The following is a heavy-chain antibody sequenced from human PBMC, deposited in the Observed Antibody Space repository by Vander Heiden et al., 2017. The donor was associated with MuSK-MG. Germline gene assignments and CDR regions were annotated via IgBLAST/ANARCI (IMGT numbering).Heavy chain of an antibody. CDR3: AKDFREIQLLAYYFDY. CDR2: ISRSGSAT. Sequence: EVQVLESGGGLVQPGGYLILSCAASGLPFSDYDMNWVSQAPGKGLEWVSTISRSGSATYFADSVGGWFTISRDNAKNTRDLKMSSMSAEETAVYYCAKDFREIQLLAYYFDYWVQGTMVTVSS. J-gene: IGHJ4*02. D-gene: IGHD2-2*01. CDR1: GLPFSDYD. V-gene: IGHV3-23*01.